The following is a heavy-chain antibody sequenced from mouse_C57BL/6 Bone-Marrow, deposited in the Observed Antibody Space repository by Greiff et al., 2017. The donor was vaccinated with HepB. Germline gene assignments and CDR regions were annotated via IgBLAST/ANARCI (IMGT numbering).Heavy chain of an antibody. Sequence: EVKLVESGGGLVQPGGSLKLSCAASGFTFSDYYMYWVRQTPEKRLEWVAYISNGGGSTYYPDTVKGRFTISRDNAKNTLYLQMSRLKSEDTAMYYCVRHGGNLRGGFAYWGQGTLVTVSA. CDR3: VRHGGNLRGGFAY. J-gene: IGHJ3*01. V-gene: IGHV5-12*01. CDR2: ISNGGGST. CDR1: GFTFSDYY. D-gene: IGHD2-1*01.